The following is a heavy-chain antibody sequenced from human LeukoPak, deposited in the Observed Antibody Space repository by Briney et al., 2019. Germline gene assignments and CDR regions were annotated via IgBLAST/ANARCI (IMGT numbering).Heavy chain of an antibody. Sequence: SVKVSCKASGGTFSSYAISWVRQAPGQGLEWMGGIIPIFGTANYAQKFQGRVTITADESTSTAYMELSSLRSEDTAVYYCARVTITIFGVVIPLYGMDVWGQGTTVTVSS. J-gene: IGHJ6*02. CDR2: IIPIFGTA. CDR1: GGTFSSYA. CDR3: ARVTITIFGVVIPLYGMDV. V-gene: IGHV1-69*01. D-gene: IGHD3-3*01.